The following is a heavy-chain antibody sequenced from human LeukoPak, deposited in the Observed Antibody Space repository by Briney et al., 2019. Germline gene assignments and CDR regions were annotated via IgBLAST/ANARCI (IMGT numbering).Heavy chain of an antibody. J-gene: IGHJ3*02. CDR3: ARAGAGGGGAFDI. CDR1: GGTFSSYA. V-gene: IGHV1-69*04. CDR2: IIPILGIA. D-gene: IGHD3-16*01. Sequence: SVKVSCKASGGTFSSYAISWVRQAPGQGLEWMGRIIPILGIANYAQKFQGRVTITADKSTSTAYMELSSLRSEDTAVYYCARAGAGGGGAFDIWGQGTMVTVSS.